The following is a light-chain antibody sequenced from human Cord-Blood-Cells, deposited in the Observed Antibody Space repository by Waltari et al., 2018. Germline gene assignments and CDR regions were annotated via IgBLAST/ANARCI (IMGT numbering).Light chain of an antibody. CDR1: QSVLYSSNNKNY. J-gene: IGKJ2*01. CDR2: WAS. Sequence: DIVMTQSPDSLAVSLGARATINCKSSQSVLYSSNNKNYLAWYQQKPGQPPKLLIYWASTREAGVPDRFSGSGSGTDFTLTNSSLQAEDVAVYYCQQYYSTTYTFGQGTKLEIK. V-gene: IGKV4-1*01. CDR3: QQYYSTTYT.